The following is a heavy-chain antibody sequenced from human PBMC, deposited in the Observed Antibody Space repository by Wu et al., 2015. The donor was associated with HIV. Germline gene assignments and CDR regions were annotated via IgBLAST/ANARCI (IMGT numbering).Heavy chain of an antibody. V-gene: IGHV1-2*02. Sequence: QVQLVQSGAEVKKPGASVNVSCKASEYTFTTYYLHWVRQAPGQGLEWVGWINPKDGGTKYAQKFQGRVTITADESTSTAYMELSSLRSEDTAVYYCARQRVYTSGWYIYDYWGQGTLVTVSS. CDR1: EYTFTTYY. CDR3: ARQRVYTSGWYIYDY. J-gene: IGHJ4*02. D-gene: IGHD6-19*01. CDR2: INPKDGGT.